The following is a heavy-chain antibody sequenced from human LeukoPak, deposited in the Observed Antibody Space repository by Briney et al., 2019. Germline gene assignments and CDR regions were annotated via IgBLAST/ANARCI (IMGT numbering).Heavy chain of an antibody. CDR2: IHYSGST. CDR3: ARALGGDLWSGYYNNWFDP. Sequence: SETLSLTCTVSGGSISSYYWSWIRQPPGKGLEWIGYIHYSGSTNYNPSLKSRVTISVDTSKNQFSLKLSSVTAADTAVYYCARALGGDLWSGYYNNWFDPWGQGALVTVSS. V-gene: IGHV4-59*01. CDR1: GGSISSYY. D-gene: IGHD3-3*01. J-gene: IGHJ5*02.